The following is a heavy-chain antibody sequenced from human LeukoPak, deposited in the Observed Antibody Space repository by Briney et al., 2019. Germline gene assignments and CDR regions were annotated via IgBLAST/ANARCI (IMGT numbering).Heavy chain of an antibody. CDR2: IFSTGST. CDR3: ARLRDQYCTSASCYPGPQNWFDP. V-gene: IGHV4-59*08. D-gene: IGHD2-2*01. J-gene: IGHJ5*02. CDR1: GVSISNYY. Sequence: SETLSLTCTVSGVSISNYYWSWFRQPPGKGLEWVAYIFSTGSTHYNPSLKSRVTISADTSQNQVSLKLTSVTAAATAVYYCARLRDQYCTSASCYPGPQNWFDPWGQGTLVAVSS.